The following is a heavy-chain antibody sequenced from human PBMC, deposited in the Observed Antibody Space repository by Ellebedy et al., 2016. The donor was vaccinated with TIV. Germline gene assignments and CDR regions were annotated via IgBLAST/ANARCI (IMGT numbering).Heavy chain of an antibody. CDR1: GYSFASYW. J-gene: IGHJ4*02. CDR3: AKLGHRATPDDS. D-gene: IGHD1-14*01. CDR2: SFPGDAVT. Sequence: PGGSLRLSCKTSGYSFASYWIGGVRQMPGKGLEGMGLSFPGDAVTTDSPSFQGQVTISADRSVTTAYLHFNSLKPSDTAVYYCAKLGHRATPDDSWGQGTLVTVSS. V-gene: IGHV5-51*01.